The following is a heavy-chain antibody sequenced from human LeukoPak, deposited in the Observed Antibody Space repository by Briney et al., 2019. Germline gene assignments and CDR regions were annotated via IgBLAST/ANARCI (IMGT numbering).Heavy chain of an antibody. CDR2: ISSDGDNT. V-gene: IGHV3-64D*06. CDR1: GFIFSNYG. CDR3: VRVNDYGDRNLYYFGY. J-gene: IGHJ4*02. Sequence: GGSLRLSCSASGFIFSNYGMYWVRQAPGKGLVFVSAISSDGDNTFYADSVKGRFTIPRDNSKNTLYLQTSSLRGEDTAVYYCVRVNDYGDRNLYYFGYWGQGTLVTVSS. D-gene: IGHD4-17*01.